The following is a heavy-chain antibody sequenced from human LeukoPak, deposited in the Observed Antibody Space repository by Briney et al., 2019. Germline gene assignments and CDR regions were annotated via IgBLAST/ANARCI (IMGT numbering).Heavy chain of an antibody. D-gene: IGHD2-2*01. CDR3: AREAQHYYGMDV. CDR1: GFTFSSYD. V-gene: IGHV3-13*01. Sequence: GGSLRLSCAASGFTFSSYDMHWVRQAPGKGLEWVSAIGTAGDTYYPGSVKGRFTISRENAKNSLYLQMNSLRAGDTAVYYCAREAQHYYGMDVWGQGTTVTVSS. J-gene: IGHJ6*02. CDR2: IGTAGDT.